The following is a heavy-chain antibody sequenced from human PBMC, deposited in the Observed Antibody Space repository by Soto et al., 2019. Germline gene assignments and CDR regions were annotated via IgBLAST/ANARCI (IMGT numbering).Heavy chain of an antibody. CDR2: ISSSSSYI. Sequence: GGSLRLSCAASGFTFSSYSMNWVRQAPGKGLEWVSSISSSSSYIYYADSVKGRFTISRDNAKNSLYLQMNSLRAEDTAVYYCARDVGDTASYYFDYWGQGTLVTVSS. CDR3: ARDVGDTASYYFDY. D-gene: IGHD5-18*01. J-gene: IGHJ4*02. CDR1: GFTFSSYS. V-gene: IGHV3-21*01.